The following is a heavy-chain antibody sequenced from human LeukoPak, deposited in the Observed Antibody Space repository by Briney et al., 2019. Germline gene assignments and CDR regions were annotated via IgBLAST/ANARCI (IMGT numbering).Heavy chain of an antibody. CDR1: GYTFTGYY. CDR2: INPNSGGT. CDR3: ARARYGNAFDI. V-gene: IGHV1-2*02. D-gene: IGHD4-17*01. J-gene: IGHJ3*02. Sequence: GASVKVSCTASGYTFTGYYMHWVRQAPGQGLEWMGWINPNSGGTNYARKFQGRVTMTRDTSISTAYMELSRLRSDDTAVYYCARARYGNAFDIWGQGTMVTVSS.